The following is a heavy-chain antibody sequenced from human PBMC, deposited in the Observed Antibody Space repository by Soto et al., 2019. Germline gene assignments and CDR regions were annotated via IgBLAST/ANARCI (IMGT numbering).Heavy chain of an antibody. V-gene: IGHV3-48*01. CDR2: IGTSSGAI. Sequence: GGSLRLSCAASGFTFSSYNMNLFRQAPGKGPEWVSYIGTSSGAISYADSVKGRFTISRDNAKNSLYMQMSSLRAEDTAVYYCVRPRDSGVTSNGFNYWCQGT. CDR3: VRPRDSGVTSNGFNY. CDR1: GFTFSSYN. D-gene: IGHD4-17*01. J-gene: IGHJ4*02.